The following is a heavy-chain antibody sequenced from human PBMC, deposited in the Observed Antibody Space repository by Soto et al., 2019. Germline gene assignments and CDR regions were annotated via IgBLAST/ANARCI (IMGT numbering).Heavy chain of an antibody. D-gene: IGHD2-2*02. V-gene: IGHV6-1*01. Sequence: SQTLSLTCAISGDSVSSNSAAWNWIRQSPSRGLEWLGRTYYRSKWYNDYAVSVKSRITINPDTSKNHFSLQLNSVTPEDTAVYYCAREGGIVVVPAAIHAFDIWGQGTMVTVSS. CDR2: TYYRSKWYN. CDR3: AREGGIVVVPAAIHAFDI. CDR1: GDSVSSNSAA. J-gene: IGHJ3*02.